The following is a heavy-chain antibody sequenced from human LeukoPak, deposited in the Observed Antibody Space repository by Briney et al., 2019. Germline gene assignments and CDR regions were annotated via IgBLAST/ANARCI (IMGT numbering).Heavy chain of an antibody. J-gene: IGHJ4*02. D-gene: IGHD3-3*01. CDR2: MNPNSGNT. V-gene: IGHV1-8*03. Sequence: GASVKVSCKASGYTFTSYDINWVRQATGQGLEWMGGMNPNSGNTGYAQKFRGRVTITRNTSISTAYMELSSLRSEDTAVYYCARVRLWDFWGGYYTSDGFDYWGQGTLVTVSS. CDR3: ARVRLWDFWGGYYTSDGFDY. CDR1: GYTFTSYD.